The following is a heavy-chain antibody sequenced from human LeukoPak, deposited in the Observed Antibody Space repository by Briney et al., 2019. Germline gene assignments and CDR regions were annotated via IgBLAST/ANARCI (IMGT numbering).Heavy chain of an antibody. CDR2: ISGSGGST. Sequence: GGSLRLSCAASGFTFSSYAMSWVRQAPGKGLEWVSAISGSGGSTYYADSVKGRFTISRDNSKNTLYLQMNSLRAEDTAVYYCAKDPAYGGNSGGVYRGQGALVTVSS. J-gene: IGHJ4*02. CDR1: GFTFSSYA. CDR3: AKDPAYGGNSGGVY. V-gene: IGHV3-23*01. D-gene: IGHD4-23*01.